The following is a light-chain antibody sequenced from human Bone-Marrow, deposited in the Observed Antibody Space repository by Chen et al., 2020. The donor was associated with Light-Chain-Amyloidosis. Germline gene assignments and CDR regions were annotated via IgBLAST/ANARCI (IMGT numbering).Light chain of an antibody. V-gene: IGKV3-20*01. J-gene: IGKJ4*01. CDR2: GSS. CDR1: QTISSNY. Sequence: EIVLTQSPGTLSLSPGEGANLSCRASQTISSNYLTWYQQKFGQAPRLLIYGSSSRTTGIPDRFTGSVSGTDFTLTINRLEPEEFAMYYCQQYGTSPLTFGGGTKVEIK. CDR3: QQYGTSPLT.